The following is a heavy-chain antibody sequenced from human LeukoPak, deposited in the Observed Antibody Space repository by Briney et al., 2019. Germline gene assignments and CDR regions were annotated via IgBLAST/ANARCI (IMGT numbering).Heavy chain of an antibody. CDR1: GFTFSDYY. CDR3: ATGRKRGYFDY. J-gene: IGHJ4*02. D-gene: IGHD1-1*01. V-gene: IGHV3-11*01. Sequence: GGSLRLSCAASGFTFSDYYMSWLRQAPGKGLEWVSYISSSGSTIYYADSVKGRFTISRDNAKNSLYLQMNSLRAEDTAVYYCATGRKRGYFDYWGQGTLVTVSS. CDR2: ISSSGSTI.